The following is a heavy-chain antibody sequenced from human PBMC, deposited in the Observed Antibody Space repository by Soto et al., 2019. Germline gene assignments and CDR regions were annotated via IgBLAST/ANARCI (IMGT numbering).Heavy chain of an antibody. J-gene: IGHJ6*03. CDR2: ISSSSSYI. Sequence: GGSLRLSCAASGFTFSSYSMNWVRQAPGKGLEWVSSISSSSSYIYYADSVKGRFTISRDNAKNSLYLQMNSLRAEDTAVYYCARDLEEGYDLVRYYYYYMDVWGKGTTVTVSS. V-gene: IGHV3-21*01. CDR3: ARDLEEGYDLVRYYYYYMDV. D-gene: IGHD5-12*01. CDR1: GFTFSSYS.